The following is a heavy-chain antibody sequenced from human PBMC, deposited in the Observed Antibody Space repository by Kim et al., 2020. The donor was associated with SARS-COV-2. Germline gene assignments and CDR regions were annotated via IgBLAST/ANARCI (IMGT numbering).Heavy chain of an antibody. Sequence: GGSLRLSCAASGFNFGFYAMSWARQAPGKGLEWVSTISAGGGGTHYADSEKGRFTISRDNSMNTLYLQMNSLRAEDTAIYYCDASDYWGQGTLVTVSS. CDR1: GFNFGFYA. J-gene: IGHJ4*02. CDR2: ISAGGGGT. V-gene: IGHV3-23*01. CDR3: DASDY.